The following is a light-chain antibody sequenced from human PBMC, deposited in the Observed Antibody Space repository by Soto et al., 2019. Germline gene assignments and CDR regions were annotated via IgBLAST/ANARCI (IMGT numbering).Light chain of an antibody. J-gene: IGLJ1*01. V-gene: IGLV2-14*01. CDR3: TSFSSSTSLYG. CDR1: TRDIAGYNY. Sequence: QSVLTQPASVSGSLGQSITISCTGTTRDIAGYNYISWDQQLPGKAPKLMIYQVTIRPSGISNRFSGSKSGNTASLTISGLQAEDEADYYCTSFSSSTSLYGFGTGTKAPS. CDR2: QVT.